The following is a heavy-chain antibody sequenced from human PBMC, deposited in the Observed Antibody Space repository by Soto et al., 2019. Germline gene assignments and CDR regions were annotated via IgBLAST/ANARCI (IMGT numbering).Heavy chain of an antibody. CDR1: GGSISSSDW. V-gene: IGHV4-4*02. Sequence: TSETLSLTCAVSGGSISSSDWWSWVRQPPGKGLEWIGEISHSGNTNYSPSLRGRVTISVDKSKNQFSLKLTSVTAADTAVYYCARDKITGLFDYWGQGTLVTVSS. CDR3: ARDKITGLFDY. D-gene: IGHD2-8*02. J-gene: IGHJ4*02. CDR2: ISHSGNT.